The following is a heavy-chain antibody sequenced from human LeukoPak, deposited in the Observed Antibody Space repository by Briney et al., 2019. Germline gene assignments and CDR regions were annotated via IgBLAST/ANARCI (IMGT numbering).Heavy chain of an antibody. CDR3: ASLGYCSGGSCYTNYYYYGMDV. CDR2: INPNSGGT. V-gene: IGHV1-2*02. Sequence: ASVKVSCKASGYTFTGYYMHWVRQAPGQGLEWMGWINPNSGGTNYAQKLQGRVTMTTDTSTSTAYMELRSLRSDDTAVYYCASLGYCSGGSCYTNYYYYGMDVWGQGTTVTVSS. J-gene: IGHJ6*02. D-gene: IGHD2-15*01. CDR1: GYTFTGYY.